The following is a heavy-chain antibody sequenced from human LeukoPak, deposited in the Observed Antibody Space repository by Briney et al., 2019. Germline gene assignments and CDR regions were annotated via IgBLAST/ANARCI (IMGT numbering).Heavy chain of an antibody. J-gene: IGHJ6*02. CDR1: GGTFSSYA. V-gene: IGHV1-69*04. Sequence: SVKVSCKASGGTFSSYAISWVRQAPGQGLEWMGRIIPILGIANYAQKFQGRVTITADKSTSTAYMELSSLRSEDTVVYYCASGYCSGGSCYSGYYGMDVWGQGTTVTVSS. D-gene: IGHD2-15*01. CDR2: IIPILGIA. CDR3: ASGYCSGGSCYSGYYGMDV.